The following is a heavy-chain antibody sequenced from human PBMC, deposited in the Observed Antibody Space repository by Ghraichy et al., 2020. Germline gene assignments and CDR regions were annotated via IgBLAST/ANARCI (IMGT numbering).Heavy chain of an antibody. V-gene: IGHV1-2*02. Sequence: ASVKVSCKASGSTFTDYIHWVRQAPGQGPEWMGCINTNGGATTYAQKFQGRVTMTRDTSISTAYMDLSRLRSDDTAVYYCAREICCYKYFDLWGRGTLVTVSS. D-gene: IGHD5-24*01. J-gene: IGHJ2*01. CDR2: INTNGGAT. CDR3: AREICCYKYFDL. CDR1: GSTFTDY.